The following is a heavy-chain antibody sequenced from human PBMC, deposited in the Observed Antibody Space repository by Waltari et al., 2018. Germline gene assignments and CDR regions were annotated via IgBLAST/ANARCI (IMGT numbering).Heavy chain of an antibody. V-gene: IGHV5-51*01. CDR3: ARLIKGDTAMVPYYYYGMDV. Sequence: EVQLVQSGAEVQKPGESLKISCKGSGYSFTSYWIGLVRQIPGTGLGWMGIIYPGDSDTRYSPSFQGQVTISADKSISTAYLQWSSLKASDTAMYYCARLIKGDTAMVPYYYYGMDVWGQGTTVTVSS. CDR1: GYSFTSYW. D-gene: IGHD5-18*01. CDR2: IYPGDSDT. J-gene: IGHJ6*02.